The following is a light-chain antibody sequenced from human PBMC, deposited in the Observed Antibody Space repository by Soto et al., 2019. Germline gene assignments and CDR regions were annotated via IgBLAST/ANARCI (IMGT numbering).Light chain of an antibody. CDR3: AAWDESLNSVV. V-gene: IGLV1-47*02. Sequence: QSVLTQPPSASGAPGQRVTISCSGSSSNIGSDYLYWYQQRPGTAPKLLIYTDNLRPSGVPDRFSGSKSGTSGSLAISGLRSEDEADYYCAAWDESLNSVVFGGGTMLTVL. CDR1: SSNIGSDY. J-gene: IGLJ2*01. CDR2: TDN.